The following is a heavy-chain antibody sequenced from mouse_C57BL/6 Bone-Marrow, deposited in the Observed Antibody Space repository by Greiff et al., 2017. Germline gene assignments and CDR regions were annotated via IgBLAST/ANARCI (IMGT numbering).Heavy chain of an antibody. V-gene: IGHV1-80*01. CDR2: IYPGDGDT. D-gene: IGHD2-4*01. J-gene: IGHJ2*01. CDR1: GYAFSSYW. Sequence: LQQSGASVKISCNASGYAFSSYWMNWVKQRPGTGIEWIGQIYPGDGDTNYNGKFKGKATLTADKSSSTAYMQLSSLTSEDSAVYFGARDDYDSYYFDYWGQGTTLTVSS. CDR3: ARDDYDSYYFDY.